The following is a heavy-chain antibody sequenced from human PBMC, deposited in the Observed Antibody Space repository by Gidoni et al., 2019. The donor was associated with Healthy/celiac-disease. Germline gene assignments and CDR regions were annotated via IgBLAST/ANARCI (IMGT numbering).Heavy chain of an antibody. Sequence: QVQLQQWGAGLLKPSETMSLTCAVSAGSFSGYYWSWIRQPPGKGLEWIGEINHSGRTNYNPSLKSRVTISVDTSKNQFSLKLSSVTAADTAVYYCARGSSSSSVVDYWGQGTLVTVSS. J-gene: IGHJ4*02. CDR3: ARGSSSSSVVDY. D-gene: IGHD6-6*01. CDR2: INHSGRT. V-gene: IGHV4-34*01. CDR1: AGSFSGYY.